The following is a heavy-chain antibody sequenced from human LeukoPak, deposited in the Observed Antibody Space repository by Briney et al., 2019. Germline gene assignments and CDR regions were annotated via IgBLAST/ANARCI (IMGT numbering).Heavy chain of an antibody. Sequence: PGGSLRLSCAASGFTFSSYAMHWVRQAPGKGLEWVAVISYDGSNKYYADSVKGRFTISRDNSKNTLYLQMGSLRAGDMAVYYCARLGGNYYYYYGMDVWGQGTTVTVSS. CDR3: ARLGGNYYYYYGMDV. CDR2: ISYDGSNK. D-gene: IGHD1-14*01. V-gene: IGHV3-30*14. J-gene: IGHJ6*02. CDR1: GFTFSSYA.